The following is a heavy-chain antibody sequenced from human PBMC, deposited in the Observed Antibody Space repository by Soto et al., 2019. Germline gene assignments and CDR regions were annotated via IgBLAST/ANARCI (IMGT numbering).Heavy chain of an antibody. J-gene: IGHJ4*02. CDR3: ARGGIVAVPAALSSYDDYTHYRFDS. D-gene: IGHD4-4*01. Sequence: QVQLAQSGAEVRSPGSSVKVSCRASGGSFSDSAFSWLRQAPGQGLEWVGGIIPMFAATKYAQRFQGRVSITADASTTTVYLALSSLTSDDSAVYFCARGGIVAVPAALSSYDDYTHYRFDSWGQGTLVSVS. CDR2: IIPMFAAT. CDR1: GGSFSDSA. V-gene: IGHV1-69*01.